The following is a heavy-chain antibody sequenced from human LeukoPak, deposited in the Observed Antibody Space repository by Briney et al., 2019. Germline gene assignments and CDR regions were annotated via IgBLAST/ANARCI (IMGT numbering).Heavy chain of an antibody. J-gene: IGHJ4*02. CDR3: TRERFGGSTFIDN. D-gene: IGHD3-10*01. Sequence: SETLSLTCTVSGGSISNSFWTWIRQPAGKGLEWVGRISTSWSTNYNPSLKSRVTMSVDTSTNQVSLKLTSVTAADTAVYYCTRERFGGSTFIDNWGQGTLVTVSS. V-gene: IGHV4-4*07. CDR2: ISTSWST. CDR1: GGSISNSF.